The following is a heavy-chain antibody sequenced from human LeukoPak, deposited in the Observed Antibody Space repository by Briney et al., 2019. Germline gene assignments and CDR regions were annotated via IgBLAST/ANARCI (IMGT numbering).Heavy chain of an antibody. J-gene: IGHJ5*02. CDR1: SGSLDNYY. D-gene: IGHD6-13*01. Sequence: SETLSLTCTISSGSLDNYYWSWIRQPAGKGLEWIGQIYFSGNTNYNPSLKSRVTMSVDTSKNQFSLRLSSVTAADTAVYFCAREIQIAAAEMFDPWGQGTLVTVSS. CDR2: IYFSGNT. CDR3: AREIQIAAAEMFDP. V-gene: IGHV4-4*07.